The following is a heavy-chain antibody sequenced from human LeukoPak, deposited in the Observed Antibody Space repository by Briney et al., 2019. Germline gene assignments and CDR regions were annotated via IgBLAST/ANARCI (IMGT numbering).Heavy chain of an antibody. J-gene: IGHJ3*02. CDR1: GGTFSSYA. CDR2: FDPEDGET. CDR3: ATPYDILTGYLGAFDI. Sequence: ASVKVSCKASGGTFSSYAISWVRQAPGQGLEWMGGFDPEDGETIYAQKFQGRVTMTEDTSTDTAYMELSSLRSEDTAVYYCATPYDILTGYLGAFDIWGQGTMVTVSS. V-gene: IGHV1-24*01. D-gene: IGHD3-9*01.